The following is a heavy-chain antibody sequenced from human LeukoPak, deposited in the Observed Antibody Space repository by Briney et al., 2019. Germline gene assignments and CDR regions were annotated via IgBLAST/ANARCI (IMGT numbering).Heavy chain of an antibody. CDR2: IYWDDDK. CDR3: AHRRVAGPGWAYYTGYYGMDV. V-gene: IGHV2-5*02. J-gene: IGHJ6*02. CDR1: GFSLSTSGVG. D-gene: IGHD1-26*01. Sequence: SGPTLVKPPQTLTLTCTFSGFSLSTSGVGVGWIRQPPGKALEWLALIYWDDDKRYSPSLKSRLTITKDTSKNQVVLTMTNMDPVDTATYYCAHRRVAGPGWAYYTGYYGMDVWGQGTTVTVSS.